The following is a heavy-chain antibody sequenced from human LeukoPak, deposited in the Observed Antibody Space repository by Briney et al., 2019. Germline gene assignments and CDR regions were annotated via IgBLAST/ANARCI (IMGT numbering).Heavy chain of an antibody. CDR3: AKGRTGYSYGYGIDY. V-gene: IGHV3-23*01. Sequence: GGSLRLSCAASAFTFSTYAMTWVRQAPGKGLEWVSAISGSDGSTYYANSVKGRFTISRDNSKNTLYLQMNSLRAEDTAVYYCAKGRTGYSYGYGIDYWGQGTLVTVSS. CDR1: AFTFSTYA. D-gene: IGHD5-18*01. CDR2: ISGSDGST. J-gene: IGHJ4*02.